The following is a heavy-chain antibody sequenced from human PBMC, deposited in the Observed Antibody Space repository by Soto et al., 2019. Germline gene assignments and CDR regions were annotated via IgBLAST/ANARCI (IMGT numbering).Heavy chain of an antibody. V-gene: IGHV4-30-4*01. CDR1: GDSISSGDYY. CDR2: IYYSGST. J-gene: IGHJ5*02. D-gene: IGHD3-3*01. CDR3: ARDGFSSWFDP. Sequence: LSLTCTVSGDSISSGDYYWSWIRQPPGKGLEWIGYIYYSGSTYYNPSLRSRLTMSIDTSKNQFSLKLSSVTAADTAVYYCARDGFSSWFDPWGQGTLVTVSS.